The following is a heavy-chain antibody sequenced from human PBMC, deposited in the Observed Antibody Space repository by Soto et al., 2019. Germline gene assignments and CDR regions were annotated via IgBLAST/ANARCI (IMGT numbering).Heavy chain of an antibody. CDR2: IYADGAT. J-gene: IGHJ4*02. V-gene: IGHV3-53*02. D-gene: IGHD3-16*01. CDR3: ARDDSFLGAPFHY. Sequence: EVELVETGGGLIQPGGSLRLSCAASGFTVSSSSMSWVRQAPGKGLEWVSLIYADGATYYGDSVKSRFTISRDTSKNTLSLQMTSLRADDTAVYYCARDDSFLGAPFHYWGQGTLVTVSS. CDR1: GFTVSSSS.